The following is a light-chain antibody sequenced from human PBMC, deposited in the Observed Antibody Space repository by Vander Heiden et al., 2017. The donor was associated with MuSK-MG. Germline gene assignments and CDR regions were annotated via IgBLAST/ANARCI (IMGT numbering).Light chain of an antibody. J-gene: IGKJ3*01. CDR3: QQSYSTPPFT. CDR1: QRISSY. CDR2: AAS. V-gene: IGKV1-39*01. Sequence: DIQMTKSPSSLSASVGDRVTITCRASQRISSYLNLYQQKPGKARKLMIYAASSLQSWGPARFRCSGSGTDFALTLTSLQPEDFATYYCQQSYSTPPFTFGPGTKVDIK.